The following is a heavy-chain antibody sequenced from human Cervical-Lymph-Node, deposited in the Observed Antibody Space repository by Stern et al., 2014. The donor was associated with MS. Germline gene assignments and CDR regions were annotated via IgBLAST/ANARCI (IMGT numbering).Heavy chain of an antibody. CDR2: INPSGGST. CDR3: AREVVGHRLGMMDV. J-gene: IGHJ6*02. D-gene: IGHD3-22*01. Sequence: QLVESGAEVKTPGASVKLSCQASGYTFTSYYMHWVRQAPGQGLAWMGRINPSGGSTSSAQKFQGRVTMTRDTSTSTVYMELSSLRSEDTAVYYCAREVVGHRLGMMDVWGQGTSVTVSS. CDR1: GYTFTSYY. V-gene: IGHV1-46*01.